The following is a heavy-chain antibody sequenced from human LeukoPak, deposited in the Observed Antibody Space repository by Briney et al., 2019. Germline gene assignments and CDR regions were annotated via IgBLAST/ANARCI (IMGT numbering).Heavy chain of an antibody. V-gene: IGHV1-46*01. D-gene: IGHD4-17*01. Sequence: ASVKVSCKASGYTFTSYYMYWVRQAPGQGLEWMGIINPSGGSTSYAQKFQGRVTMTRDTSTSTVYMELSSLRSEDTAVYYCARPLNDYGDWKLLDYWGQGTLVTVSS. CDR1: GYTFTSYY. J-gene: IGHJ4*02. CDR2: INPSGGST. CDR3: ARPLNDYGDWKLLDY.